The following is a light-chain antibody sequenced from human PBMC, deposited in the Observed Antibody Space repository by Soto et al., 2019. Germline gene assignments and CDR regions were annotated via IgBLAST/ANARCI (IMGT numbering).Light chain of an antibody. CDR2: DVT. CDR3: GSYTTSNTLI. J-gene: IGLJ2*01. CDR1: SSDIGAYNY. Sequence: QSVLTQPASVSGSPGQPITISCTGTSSDIGAYNYVSWYQQHPGKVPKLIIYDVTYRPSGVSHRFSGAKSGNTASLTISGLQAEDEADYYCGSYTTSNTLIFGGGTKLTVL. V-gene: IGLV2-14*03.